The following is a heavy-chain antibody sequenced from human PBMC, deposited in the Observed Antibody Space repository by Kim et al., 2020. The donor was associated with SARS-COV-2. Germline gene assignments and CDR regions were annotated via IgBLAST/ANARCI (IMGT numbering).Heavy chain of an antibody. CDR2: PSGGST. D-gene: IGHD1-26*01. J-gene: IGHJ4*02. V-gene: IGHV1-46*01. Sequence: PSGGSTSDEQKFQGRVTMTRDTSTTTVYMDLSNLKSEDTAVYYCARTWGYWGQGTLVTVSS. CDR3: ARTWGY.